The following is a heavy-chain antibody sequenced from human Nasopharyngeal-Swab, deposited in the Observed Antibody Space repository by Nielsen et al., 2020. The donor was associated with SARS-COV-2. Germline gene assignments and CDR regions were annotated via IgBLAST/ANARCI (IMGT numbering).Heavy chain of an antibody. CDR1: GFTFTSYA. V-gene: IGHV1-58*01. Sequence: SVKVSCKASGFTFTSYAVQWVRQARGQRLEWIGWIVLGSGNTNYAQKFQERVTITRDMSTSTAYMELSSVSSEDTAGFYCAALTIAAAGRVAFDIWGQGTMVTVSS. J-gene: IGHJ3*02. D-gene: IGHD6-13*01. CDR3: AALTIAAAGRVAFDI. CDR2: IVLGSGNT.